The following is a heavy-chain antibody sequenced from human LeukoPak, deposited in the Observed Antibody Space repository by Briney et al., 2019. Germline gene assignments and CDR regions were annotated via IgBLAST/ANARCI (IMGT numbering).Heavy chain of an antibody. J-gene: IGHJ6*02. CDR1: GFIFNNYA. Sequence: GGSLRLSCAASGFIFNNYAMNWVRQAPGKGLEWVSTISGFGRSTYYADSVKGRFTISRGNSKNTLYLQMNSLRAEDTAVYYCAKKTYYDFWSGYPTGMDVWGQGTTVTVSS. V-gene: IGHV3-23*01. CDR3: AKKTYYDFWSGYPTGMDV. CDR2: ISGFGRST. D-gene: IGHD3-3*01.